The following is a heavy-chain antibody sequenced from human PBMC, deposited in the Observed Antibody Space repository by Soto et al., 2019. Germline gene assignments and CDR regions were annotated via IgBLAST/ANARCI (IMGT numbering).Heavy chain of an antibody. Sequence: EXSVKVSFNASGYTFTSYAMHWLRQAPGQRLGWMGWINAGNGNTKYSQKFQGRVTITRDTSASTAYMELSSLRSEDTAVYYCARDLGGWPDYWGQGTLVTVSS. CDR2: INAGNGNT. CDR1: GYTFTSYA. D-gene: IGHD2-15*01. CDR3: ARDLGGWPDY. J-gene: IGHJ4*02. V-gene: IGHV1-3*01.